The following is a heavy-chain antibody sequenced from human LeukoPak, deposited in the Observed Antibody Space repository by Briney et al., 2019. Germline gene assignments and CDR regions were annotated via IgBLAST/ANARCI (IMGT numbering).Heavy chain of an antibody. CDR2: ISAYNGNT. CDR3: ARDRLLRYPGY. D-gene: IGHD2-15*01. CDR1: GYTFTSYG. J-gene: IGHJ4*02. V-gene: IGHV1-18*04. Sequence: VXXXCKASGYTFTSYGISWVRQAPGQGLEWMGWISAYNGNTNYAQKLQGRVTMTTDTSTSTAYMELRSLRSDDTAVYYCARDRLLRYPGYWGQGTLVTVSS.